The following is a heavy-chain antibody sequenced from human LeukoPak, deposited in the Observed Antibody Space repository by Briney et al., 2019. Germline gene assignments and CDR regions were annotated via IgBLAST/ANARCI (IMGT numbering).Heavy chain of an antibody. Sequence: GRSLRLSCAASGFTFGSYAMHWVRQAPGKGLEWVAVISYDGGNKYYADSVKGRFTISRDNSKNTLYLQMNSLRAEDTAVYYCAKAGGDGYNLGYFDYWGQGTLVTVSS. CDR3: AKAGGDGYNLGYFDY. V-gene: IGHV3-30*04. J-gene: IGHJ4*02. D-gene: IGHD5-24*01. CDR1: GFTFGSYA. CDR2: ISYDGGNK.